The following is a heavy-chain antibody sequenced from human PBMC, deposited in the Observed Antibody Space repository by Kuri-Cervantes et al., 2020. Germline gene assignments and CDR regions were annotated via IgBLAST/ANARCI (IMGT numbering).Heavy chain of an antibody. J-gene: IGHJ6*03. CDR1: GFTFSSYG. CDR2: ISYDGSNK. V-gene: IGHV3-30*03. CDR3: ARVQVTSSWFRYYYYYMDV. D-gene: IGHD6-13*01. Sequence: LSLTCAASGFTFSSYGMHWVRQAPGKGLEWVAVISYDGSNKYYADSVKGRFTISRDNSKNTLYLQMNSLRAENTAVYYCARVQVTSSWFRYYYYYMDVWGKGTTVTVSS.